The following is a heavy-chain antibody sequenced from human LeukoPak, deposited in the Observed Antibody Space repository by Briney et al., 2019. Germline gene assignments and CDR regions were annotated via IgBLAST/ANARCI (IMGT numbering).Heavy chain of an antibody. J-gene: IGHJ5*01. CDR2: IFRTGST. CDR1: GGSFSGYY. V-gene: IGHV4-34*12. Sequence: SETLSLTCAVYGGSFSGYYWGWIRQPPGKGLEWIGSIFRTGSTYYSASLKSRVSISVDTSKTHIALKLTSVTASDTAVYFCARRVGFYGSGSLNYFDPWGQGILVSVS. D-gene: IGHD3-10*01. CDR3: ARRVGFYGSGSLNYFDP.